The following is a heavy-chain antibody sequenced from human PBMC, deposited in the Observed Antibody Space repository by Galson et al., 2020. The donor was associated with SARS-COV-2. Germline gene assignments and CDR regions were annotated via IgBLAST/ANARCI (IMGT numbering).Heavy chain of an antibody. D-gene: IGHD1-26*01. CDR3: ASSARRQYVWPATLLDV. CDR2: VYYSGNT. CDR1: GDSLTSYY. V-gene: IGHV4-59*08. Sequence: KTSETLSLTCTVSGDSLTSYYWSWIRQTPGKGLEWMGCVYYSGNTNYNTPLKSRVTISVDTSRNQSSLKLRSATAADTAVYYCASSARRQYVWPATLLDVWGQGTTVTVSS. J-gene: IGHJ6*02.